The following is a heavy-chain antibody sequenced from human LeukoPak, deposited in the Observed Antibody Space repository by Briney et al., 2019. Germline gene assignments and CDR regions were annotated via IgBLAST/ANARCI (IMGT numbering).Heavy chain of an antibody. V-gene: IGHV1-18*04. CDR1: GYTFTSYY. CDR3: ARGDPSSTSCYEVCFDY. J-gene: IGHJ4*02. D-gene: IGHD2-2*01. Sequence: EASVKVSCKASGYTFTSYYMHWVRQAPGQGLEWMGWISAYNGNTNYAQKLQGRVTMTTDTSTSTAYMELRSLRSDDTAVYYCARGDPSSTSCYEVCFDYWGQGTLVTVSS. CDR2: ISAYNGNT.